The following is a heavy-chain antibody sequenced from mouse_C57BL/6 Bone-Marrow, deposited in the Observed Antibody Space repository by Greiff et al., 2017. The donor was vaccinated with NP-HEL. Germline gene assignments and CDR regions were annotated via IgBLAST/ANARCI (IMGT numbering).Heavy chain of an antibody. CDR1: GFTFSDYY. CDR2: INSDGSST. J-gene: IGHJ4*01. V-gene: IGHV5-16*01. D-gene: IGHD2-4*01. CDR3: AREGGLRRRTYAMDY. Sequence: DVHLVESEGGLVQPGSSMKLSCTASGFTFSDYYMAWVRQVPEKGLEWVANINSDGSSTYYLDSLKSRFIISRDNAKNILYLQMSSLKSEDTATYYCAREGGLRRRTYAMDYWGQGTSVTVSS.